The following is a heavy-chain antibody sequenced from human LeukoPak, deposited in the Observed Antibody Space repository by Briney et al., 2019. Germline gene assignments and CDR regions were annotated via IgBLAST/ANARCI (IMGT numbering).Heavy chain of an antibody. CDR2: INYSGHT. D-gene: IGHD3-9*01. V-gene: IGHV4-39*07. J-gene: IGHJ5*02. CDR3: ARTHFDSLGWFDP. CDR1: GGSMRSSNFY. Sequence: SETLSLTCTVSGGSMRSSNFYWAWIRQSPGKGLEWIGNINYSGHTYFNPSVKSRVTLSVDVSKNRFSLNLTSVTAADTALYFCARTHFDSLGWFDPWGQGIQVIVSS.